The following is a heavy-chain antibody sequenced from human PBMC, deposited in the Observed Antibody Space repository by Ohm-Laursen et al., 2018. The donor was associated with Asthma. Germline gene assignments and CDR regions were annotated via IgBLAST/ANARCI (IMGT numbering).Heavy chain of an antibody. CDR2: ISYDGSNK. V-gene: IGHV3-30*03. D-gene: IGHD5-18*01. CDR1: GFTFSSYG. CDR3: ARGLSTLYSYGDDY. Sequence: SLRLSCSASGFTFSSYGMHWVRQAPGKGLEWVAVISYDGSNKYYADSVKGRFTISRDNSKNTLYLQMNSLRAEDTAVYYCARGLSTLYSYGDDYWGQGTLVTVSS. J-gene: IGHJ4*02.